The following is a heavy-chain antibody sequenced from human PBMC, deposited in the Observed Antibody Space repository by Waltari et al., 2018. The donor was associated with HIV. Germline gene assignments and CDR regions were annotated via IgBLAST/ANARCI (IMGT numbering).Heavy chain of an antibody. CDR3: ARGGPITVAESDYWYFDL. V-gene: IGHV1-8*01. Sequence: QVQLVQSGAEVKKPGASVKVSCKASGYTFNSYHINWVRQATGQGLEWMGWMNPHTEKINYVQKFQGRVSMTRDTAIRTAYLELSSLRSEDTAVYYCARGGPITVAESDYWYFDLWGRGTLVTVSS. CDR1: GYTFNSYH. CDR2: MNPHTEKI. D-gene: IGHD6-19*01. J-gene: IGHJ2*01.